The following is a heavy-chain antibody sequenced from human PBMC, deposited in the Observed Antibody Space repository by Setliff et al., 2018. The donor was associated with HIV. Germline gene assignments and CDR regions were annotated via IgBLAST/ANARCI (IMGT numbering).Heavy chain of an antibody. Sequence: PGGSLRLSCAASGFPFSSYAMHWVRQAPGKGLEWVAMIWADEITKFYADSVKGRFTISRDNAKNSLYLQMNSLRAEDTAVYYCARSRAAGFDYWGQGTLVTVSS. CDR1: GFPFSSYA. CDR3: ARSRAAGFDY. CDR2: IWADEITK. J-gene: IGHJ4*02. V-gene: IGHV3-33*08. D-gene: IGHD6-13*01.